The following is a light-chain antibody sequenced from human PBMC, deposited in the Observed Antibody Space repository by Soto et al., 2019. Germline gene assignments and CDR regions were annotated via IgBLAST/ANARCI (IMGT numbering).Light chain of an antibody. J-gene: IGLJ1*01. CDR2: GNT. CDR1: TRDIAGYNY. CDR3: QTYDSSLSGLYV. Sequence: QSALTQPASVSGSLGQSITISCTGTTRDIAGYNYISWYHQLPGTAPKLLIYGNTNRPSGVPDRFSGSKSGTSASLAIAGLQTEDEGDYYCQTYDSSLSGLYVFGTGTKVTVL. V-gene: IGLV1-40*01.